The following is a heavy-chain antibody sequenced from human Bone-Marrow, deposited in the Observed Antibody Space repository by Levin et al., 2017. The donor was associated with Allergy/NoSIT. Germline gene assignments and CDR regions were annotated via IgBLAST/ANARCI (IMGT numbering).Heavy chain of an antibody. CDR1: GFTFSSYA. CDR2: ISGSGGST. J-gene: IGHJ4*02. Sequence: QAGGSLRLSCAASGFTFSSYAMSSVRQAPGKGLEWVSAISGSGGSTYYADSVKGRFTISRDNSKNTLYLQMNSLRAEDTAVYYCAKVADDFPLLDYWGQGTLVTVSS. CDR3: AKVADDFPLLDY. V-gene: IGHV3-23*01. D-gene: IGHD6-19*01.